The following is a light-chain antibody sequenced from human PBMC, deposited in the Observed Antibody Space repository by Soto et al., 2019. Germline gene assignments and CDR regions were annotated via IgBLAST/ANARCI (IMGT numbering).Light chain of an antibody. CDR3: QQYNSYSYT. CDR2: KAS. CDR1: QSISSW. Sequence: DIQMTQSPSTLSASVGDRVTITSRASQSISSWLAWYQQKPGKAPKLLSYKASSLESGVPSRFSGSGSGTQFTLTISSLQPDDFATYYCQQYNSYSYTFGQWTKLEIK. J-gene: IGKJ2*01. V-gene: IGKV1-5*03.